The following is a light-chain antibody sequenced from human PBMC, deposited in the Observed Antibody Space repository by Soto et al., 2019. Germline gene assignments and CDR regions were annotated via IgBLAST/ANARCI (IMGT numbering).Light chain of an antibody. CDR2: GAS. CDR3: QQYNNWPLT. V-gene: IGKV3-15*01. Sequence: ERVMTQSRATLSVSQGERATLSCRASQSVNSNLAWYQQKPGQAPRLLIYGASTRATGIPARFSGSGSGTEFTLTISSLQSEDFAVYYCQQYNNWPLTFGQGTKV. CDR1: QSVNSN. J-gene: IGKJ1*01.